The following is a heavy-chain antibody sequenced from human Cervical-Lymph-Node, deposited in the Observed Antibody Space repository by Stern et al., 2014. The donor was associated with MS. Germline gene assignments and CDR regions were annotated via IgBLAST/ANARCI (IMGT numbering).Heavy chain of an antibody. CDR3: ARDRHNTILDF. D-gene: IGHD3-3*01. J-gene: IGHJ4*02. V-gene: IGHV1-3*01. Sequence: NFQGRVTITRDTSANTAYMDLSSLRSEDTAVYYCARDRHNTILDFWGQGTLVTVAS.